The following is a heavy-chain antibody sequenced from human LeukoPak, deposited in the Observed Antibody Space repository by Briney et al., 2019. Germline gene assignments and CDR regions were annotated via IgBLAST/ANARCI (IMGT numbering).Heavy chain of an antibody. CDR3: ASVPPSSGWAFYH. CDR1: GFTFSTYA. V-gene: IGHV3-33*01. D-gene: IGHD6-19*01. CDR2: IWRDGSNK. J-gene: IGHJ4*02. Sequence: GGPLRLSCVASGFTFSTYATHWLRQAPGEGLVGVAMIWRDGSNKFYTDSVKGRFTISRDNFKNTLYLQMNSLRVEDTAMYYCASVPPSSGWAFYHWGQGTPVSVSS.